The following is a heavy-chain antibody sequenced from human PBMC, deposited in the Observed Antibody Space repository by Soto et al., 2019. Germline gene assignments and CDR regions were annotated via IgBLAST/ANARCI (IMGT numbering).Heavy chain of an antibody. CDR1: GGTFSSYA. J-gene: IGHJ4*02. V-gene: IGHV1-69*13. CDR2: IIPIFGTA. Sequence: ASVKVSCKASGGTFSSYAISWVRQAPGQGLEWMGGIIPIFGTANYAQKFQGRVPITADDSTRTAYMEMSSLRSEDTAVYYCARGSGSWYYFDYWGQGSLVTVSS. CDR3: ARGSGSWYYFDY. D-gene: IGHD6-13*01.